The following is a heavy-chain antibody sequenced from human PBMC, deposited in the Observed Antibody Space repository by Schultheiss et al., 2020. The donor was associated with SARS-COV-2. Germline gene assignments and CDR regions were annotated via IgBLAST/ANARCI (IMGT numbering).Heavy chain of an antibody. J-gene: IGHJ6*03. D-gene: IGHD2-2*01. CDR3: ARIPYCSSTSCYGYYYMDV. CDR1: GFAFNTYN. CDR2: ISSAGSYK. Sequence: GGSLRLSCAASGFAFNTYNMNWVRQTPGKGLEWVASISSAGSYKYYQDSLQGRVIISRDNAKNSLYLQMNSLRAEDTAVYYCARIPYCSSTSCYGYYYMDVWGKGTTVTVSS. V-gene: IGHV3-21*01.